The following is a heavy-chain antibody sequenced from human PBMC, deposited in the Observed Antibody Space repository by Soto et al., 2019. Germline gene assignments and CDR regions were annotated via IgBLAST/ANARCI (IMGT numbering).Heavy chain of an antibody. V-gene: IGHV1-18*01. CDR3: ARGWELDY. CDR2: ISDYNGHT. J-gene: IGHJ4*02. D-gene: IGHD1-26*01. Sequence: QVQLMQSGAEVMKPGASVKVSCKASGYTFTNYDISWVRQAPGQGLEWMGWISDYNGHTDYVQKFQGRVTMTTDISTTTAYMELRSLTSDDTAVYYCARGWELDYWGQGALVTVSS. CDR1: GYTFTNYD.